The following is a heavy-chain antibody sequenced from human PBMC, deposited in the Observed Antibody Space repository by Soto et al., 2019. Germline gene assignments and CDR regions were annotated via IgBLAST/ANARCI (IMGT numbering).Heavy chain of an antibody. CDR3: ARSRPMDX. V-gene: IGHV3-48*01. CDR1: GFTFSSYS. J-gene: IGHJ6*03. CDR2: ISSSSTPT. Sequence: PGGSLRLSCAASGFTFSSYSMNWVRQAPGKGLEWVSYISSSSTPTYYADCVKGRFTISRDNAKNSLFLQMNSLGAEDTAVYYCARSRPMDXWGKGTTVTVSS.